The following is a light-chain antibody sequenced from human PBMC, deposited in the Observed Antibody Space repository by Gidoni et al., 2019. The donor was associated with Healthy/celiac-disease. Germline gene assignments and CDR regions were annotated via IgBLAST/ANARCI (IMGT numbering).Light chain of an antibody. CDR3: QQYNSYPWT. CDR1: QSISSW. J-gene: IGKJ1*01. CDR2: KAS. V-gene: IGKV1-5*03. Sequence: IQMTHSPSTLSASLGDRVTITCRASQSISSWLAWYQQKPGKAPKLLIYKASSLESGVPSRFSGSGSGTEFTLTISSLQPDDFATYYCQQYNSYPWTFGQGTKVEIK.